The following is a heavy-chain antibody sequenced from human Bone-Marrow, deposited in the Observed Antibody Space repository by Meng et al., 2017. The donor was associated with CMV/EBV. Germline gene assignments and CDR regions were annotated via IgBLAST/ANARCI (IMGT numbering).Heavy chain of an antibody. Sequence: GGSLRLSCAASGFTFSSYSMNWVRQAPGKGLEWVSSISSSSSYIYYADSVKDRFTISRDNSKNTLYLQMNSLRAEDTAVYYCARDRMSDRYYGMDVWGQGTTVTVSS. V-gene: IGHV3-21*04. CDR1: GFTFSSYS. CDR2: ISSSSSYI. D-gene: IGHD2/OR15-2a*01. J-gene: IGHJ6*02. CDR3: ARDRMSDRYYGMDV.